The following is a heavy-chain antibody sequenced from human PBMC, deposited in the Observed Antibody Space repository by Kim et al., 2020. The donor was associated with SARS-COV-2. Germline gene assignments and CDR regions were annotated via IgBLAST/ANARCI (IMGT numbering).Heavy chain of an antibody. CDR3: ARDIAAAGTDYYYYYGMDV. J-gene: IGHJ6*02. V-gene: IGHV3-30*04. CDR2: ISYDGSNK. Sequence: GGSLRLSCAASGFTFSSYAMHWVRQAPGKGLEWVAVISYDGSNKYYADSVKGRFTISRDNSKNTLYLQMNSLRAEDTAVYYCARDIAAAGTDYYYYYGMDVWGQGTTVTVSS. CDR1: GFTFSSYA. D-gene: IGHD6-13*01.